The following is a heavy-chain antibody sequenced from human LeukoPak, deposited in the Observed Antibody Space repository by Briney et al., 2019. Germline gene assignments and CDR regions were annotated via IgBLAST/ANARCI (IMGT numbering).Heavy chain of an antibody. D-gene: IGHD2-2*01. Sequence: PSETLSLTCALYGGSFSAYCSSCIRHPPGKGREWIGEINHSGSTNYNASLKSRVTISVDTSKSQFSLKLSSVTAADTAVYYCARRKRSGRSSTSCLLNWFDPWGQGTLVTVSS. CDR3: ARRKRSGRSSTSCLLNWFDP. J-gene: IGHJ5*02. CDR1: GGSFSAYC. V-gene: IGHV4-34*01. CDR2: INHSGST.